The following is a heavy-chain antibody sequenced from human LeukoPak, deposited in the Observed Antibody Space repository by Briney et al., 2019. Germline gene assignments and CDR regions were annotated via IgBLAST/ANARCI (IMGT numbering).Heavy chain of an antibody. J-gene: IGHJ4*02. CDR3: ARHAGGYDYFDY. CDR2: IYYSGST. D-gene: IGHD5-12*01. CDR1: GGSISSSSHC. V-gene: IGHV4-39*01. Sequence: SETLSLTCTVSGGSISSSSHCWGWIRQPPGKGLEWIGSIYYSGSTYYNPSLKSRVTISVDTSKNQFSLKLSSVTAADTAVYYCARHAGGYDYFDYWGQGTLVTVSS.